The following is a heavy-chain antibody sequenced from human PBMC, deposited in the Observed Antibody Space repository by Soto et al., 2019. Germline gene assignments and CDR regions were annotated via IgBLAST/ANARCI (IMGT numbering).Heavy chain of an antibody. V-gene: IGHV4-39*01. Sequence: SETLSLTCTVPGGSISSSSYYWGWIRQPPGKGLEWIGSIYYSGSTYYNPSLKSRVTISVDTSKNQFSLKLSSVTAADTAVYYCARRFEATIIDYWGQGTLVTVSS. J-gene: IGHJ4*02. CDR2: IYYSGST. CDR3: ARRFEATIIDY. D-gene: IGHD5-12*01. CDR1: GGSISSSSYY.